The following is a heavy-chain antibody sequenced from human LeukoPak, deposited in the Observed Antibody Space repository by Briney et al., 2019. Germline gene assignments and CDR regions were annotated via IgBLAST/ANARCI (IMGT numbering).Heavy chain of an antibody. V-gene: IGHV3-23*01. D-gene: IGHD6-13*01. Sequence: PGGSLRLSCAASRFTFSSDAMSWVRQAPGKGLEWVSAISGSGGSTYYADSVKGRFTISRNNSKNTLYLQMNSLRAEDTAVYYCAKARRGIAAAGDYWGQGTLVTVSS. CDR1: RFTFSSDA. CDR2: ISGSGGST. J-gene: IGHJ4*02. CDR3: AKARRGIAAAGDY.